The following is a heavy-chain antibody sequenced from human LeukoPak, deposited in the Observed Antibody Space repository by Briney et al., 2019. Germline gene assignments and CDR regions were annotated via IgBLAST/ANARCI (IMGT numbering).Heavy chain of an antibody. V-gene: IGHV3-23*01. J-gene: IGHJ4*02. Sequence: GGSLRLSCAASGFTFSSYAMSWVRQAPGKGLEWVSAISGSGGSTYYADSVKGRFTISRDNSKNTLHLQMNSLRAEDTAVYYCALGRYSSGSHIHWGQGTLVTVSS. CDR3: ALGRYSSGSHIH. CDR2: ISGSGGST. CDR1: GFTFSSYA. D-gene: IGHD6-19*01.